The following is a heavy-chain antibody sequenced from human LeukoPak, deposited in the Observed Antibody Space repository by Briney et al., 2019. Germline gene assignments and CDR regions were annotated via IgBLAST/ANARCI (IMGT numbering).Heavy chain of an antibody. J-gene: IGHJ4*02. CDR1: GFTFSNYG. CDR3: AKGEIVVVS. V-gene: IGHV3-23*01. CDR2: IVGSGVTT. D-gene: IGHD3-22*01. Sequence: GGTLRLSCVASGFTFSNYGMNWVRQAPGKGLEWVSGIVGSGVTTYYADSVKGRFTISRDNSKNTLYLHMNGLRVEDTAVYYCAKGEIVVVSWGQGTLVTVSS.